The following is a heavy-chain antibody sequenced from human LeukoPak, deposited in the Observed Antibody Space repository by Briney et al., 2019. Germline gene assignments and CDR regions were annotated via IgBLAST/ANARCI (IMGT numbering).Heavy chain of an antibody. CDR3: VTDQLPLSYPYWSGWNRY. Sequence: GGSLRLSCATSGFTFSSYWMSWVRQAPGKGLEWVANIKQDGSEKCYVDSVKGRFTISRDNAKKSLYLQMNSLRAEDTAVYYCVTDQLPLSYPYWSGWNRYWGQGSLVTVSS. D-gene: IGHD3-3*01. CDR2: IKQDGSEK. CDR1: GFTFSSYW. V-gene: IGHV3-7*01. J-gene: IGHJ4*02.